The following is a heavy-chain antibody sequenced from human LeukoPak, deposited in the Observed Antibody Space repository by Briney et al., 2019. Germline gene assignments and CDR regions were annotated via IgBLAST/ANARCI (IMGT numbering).Heavy chain of an antibody. CDR3: ARHKGLYYNYYMDV. CDR1: GFTFSDYY. CDR2: ISSSGSTI. V-gene: IGHV3-11*01. D-gene: IGHD3/OR15-3a*01. J-gene: IGHJ6*03. Sequence: GGSLRLSCAASGFTFSDYYMSWIRQAPGKGLEWVSYISSSGSTIYYADSVKGRFTISRDNAKNSLYLQMNSLRAEDTALYYCARHKGLYYNYYMDVWGKGTTVTVSS.